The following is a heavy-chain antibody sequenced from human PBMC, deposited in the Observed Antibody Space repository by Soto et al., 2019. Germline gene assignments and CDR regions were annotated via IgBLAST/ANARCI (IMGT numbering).Heavy chain of an antibody. Sequence: GGSLRLSCAASGFTFSGSAMHWVRQASGKGLEWVGRIRSKANSYATAYAASVKGRFTISRDDSKNTAYLQINSLKTEDTAVYYCTISFYRGGLDVWGQGTTVTVSS. J-gene: IGHJ6*02. CDR1: GFTFSGSA. CDR2: IRSKANSYAT. CDR3: TISFYRGGLDV. D-gene: IGHD3-16*02. V-gene: IGHV3-73*01.